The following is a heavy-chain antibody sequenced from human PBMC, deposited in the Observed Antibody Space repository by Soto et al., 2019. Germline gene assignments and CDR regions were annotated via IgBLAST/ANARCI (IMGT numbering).Heavy chain of an antibody. CDR1: GFTFSSYA. Sequence: PGGSLRLSCAASGFTFSSYAMSWVRQAPGKGLEWVSSISAGGDSTYYADSVKGRFTITRDNSENTLYLQMNSLRAADTAVYYCAKDHGYAGGWHTPYYFDSWGQGTLVTVSS. V-gene: IGHV3-23*01. J-gene: IGHJ4*02. CDR3: AKDHGYAGGWHTPYYFDS. CDR2: ISAGGDST. D-gene: IGHD6-19*01.